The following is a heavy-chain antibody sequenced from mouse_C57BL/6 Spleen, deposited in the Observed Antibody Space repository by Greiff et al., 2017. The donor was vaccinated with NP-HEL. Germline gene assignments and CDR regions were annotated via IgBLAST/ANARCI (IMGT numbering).Heavy chain of an antibody. CDR2: LIPNNGGI. V-gene: IGHV1-26*01. J-gene: IGHJ2*01. CDR3: ARTTTVVAPDY. Sequence: EVPLQQSVPELVKPGASVKISCMSSGYSFVDSYMTWVKQSHGKCLSWIGVLIPNNGGISYNQKFKGKATLTVDKSSSTAYMELRSLTSEDSAVYYCARTTTVVAPDYWGQGTTLTVSS. CDR1: GYSFVDSY. D-gene: IGHD1-1*01.